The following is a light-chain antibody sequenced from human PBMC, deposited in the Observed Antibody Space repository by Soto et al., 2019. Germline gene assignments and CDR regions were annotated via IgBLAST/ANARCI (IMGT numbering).Light chain of an antibody. CDR3: QQYRSSPPLT. CDR2: GAS. CDR1: QSVTSSY. J-gene: IGKJ4*01. Sequence: IVLSQSPGTLSLSPGERATLSCRASQSVTSSYLAWYQQKPGQAPRLLIYGASNRATGIPDRFSGSGSGTDFTLTISRLEPEDFAVYYCQQYRSSPPLTFGGGTKVDI. V-gene: IGKV3-20*01.